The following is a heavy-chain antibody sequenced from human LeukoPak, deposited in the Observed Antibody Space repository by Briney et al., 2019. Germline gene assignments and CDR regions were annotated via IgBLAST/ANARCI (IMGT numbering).Heavy chain of an antibody. CDR3: ARLTVTGNY. CDR2: IYYSGST. Sequence: SETLSLTCTVSGGSISSSSYYWGWIRQPPGKGLEWIGSIYYSGSTYYNPSLKSRVTISVDTSKNQFSLKLSSVTAADTAVYYCARLTVTGNYWGQGTLVTVSS. J-gene: IGHJ4*02. V-gene: IGHV4-39*07. CDR1: GGSISSSSYY. D-gene: IGHD4-17*01.